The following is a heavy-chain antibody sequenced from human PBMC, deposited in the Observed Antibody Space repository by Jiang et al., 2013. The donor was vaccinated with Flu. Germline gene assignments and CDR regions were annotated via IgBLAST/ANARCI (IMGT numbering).Heavy chain of an antibody. D-gene: IGHD6-13*01. CDR1: GFTFSSYD. V-gene: IGHV3-13*04. J-gene: IGHJ4*02. CDR2: IGTAGDT. Sequence: SGGGLVQPGGSLRLSCAASGFTFSSYDMHWVRQATGKGLEWVSAIGTAGDTYYPGSVKGRFTISRENAKNSLYLQMNSLRAGDTAVYYCARLAAAGTYDYWGQGTLVTVSS. CDR3: ARLAAAGTYDY.